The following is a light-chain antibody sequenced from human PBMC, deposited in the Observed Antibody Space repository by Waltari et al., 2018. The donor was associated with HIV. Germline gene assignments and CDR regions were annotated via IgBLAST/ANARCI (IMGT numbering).Light chain of an antibody. V-gene: IGKV3-20*01. CDR2: DTY. CDR3: QQYGTSVT. CDR1: QSVAGNH. J-gene: IGKJ5*01. Sequence: IVLTQSPGTLSLSSGERVTLSCRASQSVAGNHLARYKQSTRPSPRLLIYDTYRRATGIPDRFSGSGSGTDFTLTIGSLEPEDFAVYYCQQYGTSVTFGQGTRLEIK.